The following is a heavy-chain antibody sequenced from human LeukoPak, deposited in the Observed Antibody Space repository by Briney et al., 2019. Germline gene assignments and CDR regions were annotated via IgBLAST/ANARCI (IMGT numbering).Heavy chain of an antibody. D-gene: IGHD3-10*01. CDR3: ARLSRTGATLSHFDY. V-gene: IGHV5-51*01. Sequence: GESLKISCNGSGYSFSSYWIAWVRQMPGKGLEWMGIRYPGDSDTRYSPSFQGQVTISADKSIDTAYLQWSSLKASDTAMYYCARLSRTGATLSHFDYWGQGTLVTVSS. CDR1: GYSFSSYW. J-gene: IGHJ4*02. CDR2: RYPGDSDT.